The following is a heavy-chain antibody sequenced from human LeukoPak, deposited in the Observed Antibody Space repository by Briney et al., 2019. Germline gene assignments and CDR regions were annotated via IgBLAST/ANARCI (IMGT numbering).Heavy chain of an antibody. V-gene: IGHV4-39*07. J-gene: IGHJ5*02. CDR1: GGSITSSYYY. Sequence: PSETLSLTCTVSGGSITSSYYYWGWIRQPPGKGLEWIGTMYYSGSTDYNPSLKSRVTISGDTSKNQFSLELSSVTAADTAVYYCARGSTSVIKIDPWGQGTLVTVSS. D-gene: IGHD2-2*01. CDR3: ARGSTSVIKIDP. CDR2: MYYSGST.